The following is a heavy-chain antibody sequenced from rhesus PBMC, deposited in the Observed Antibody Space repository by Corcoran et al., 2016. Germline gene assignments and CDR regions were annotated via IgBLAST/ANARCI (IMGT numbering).Heavy chain of an antibody. J-gene: IGHJ4*01. Sequence: QVQLVQSGAEVKKPGASVKLSCKASGYTFTSYYINWVRQAPGQVLEWIGWMNPSNGKTGYAQKLQGIVTMTRDTSTRTAYMELSSLRSEDTAVYYCTRDGLDYWGQGVLVTVSS. CDR1: GYTFTSYY. V-gene: IGHV1S9*01. CDR3: TRDGLDY. CDR2: MNPSNGKT. D-gene: IGHD3-22*01.